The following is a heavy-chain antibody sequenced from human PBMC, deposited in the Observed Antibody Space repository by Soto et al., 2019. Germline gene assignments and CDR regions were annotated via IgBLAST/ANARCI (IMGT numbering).Heavy chain of an antibody. Sequence: GGSLRLSCAASGFTVSSNYMSWVRQAPGKGLEWISIIYSAGNTYYADSVKGRFAISRDNSKNTLYLQMNSLGAEDTAVYYCARDFVVGGPTINYYYGMDVWGQGTTVTVSS. J-gene: IGHJ6*02. CDR3: ARDFVVGGPTINYYYGMDV. CDR1: GFTVSSNY. V-gene: IGHV3-66*01. CDR2: IYSAGNT. D-gene: IGHD1-26*01.